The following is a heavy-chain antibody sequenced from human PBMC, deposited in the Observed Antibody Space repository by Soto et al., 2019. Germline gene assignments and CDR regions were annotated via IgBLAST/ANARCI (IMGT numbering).Heavy chain of an antibody. J-gene: IGHJ4*02. CDR2: IGEIDGST. CDR1: GFPFSGYA. Sequence: EMQLLESGGGLVQPGGSLRLSCAASGFPFSGYAMSWVRQAPGKGLEWISSIGEIDGSTYYADSVQGRFTISRDNSKNTLYLQMNSLRAEDTAVYYCGKVVPDYWGQGTLVTVSS. V-gene: IGHV3-23*01. D-gene: IGHD1-26*01. CDR3: GKVVPDY.